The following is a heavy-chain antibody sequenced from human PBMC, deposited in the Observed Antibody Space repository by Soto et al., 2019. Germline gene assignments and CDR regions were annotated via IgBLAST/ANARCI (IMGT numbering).Heavy chain of an antibody. D-gene: IGHD4-17*01. CDR3: ARDYGYGDYELDY. CDR1: GGTFSSYA. Sequence: SVKVSCKASGGTFSSYAISWVRQAPGQGLEWMGGIIPIFGTANYAQKFQGRVTITADESTSTAYMELSSLRSEDTAVYYCARDYGYGDYELDYWGQGTLVTVSS. CDR2: IIPIFGTA. V-gene: IGHV1-69*13. J-gene: IGHJ4*02.